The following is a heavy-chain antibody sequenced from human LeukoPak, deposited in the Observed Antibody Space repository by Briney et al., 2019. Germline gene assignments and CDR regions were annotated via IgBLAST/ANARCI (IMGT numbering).Heavy chain of an antibody. CDR1: GFTFTNYW. CDR3: VRDPFGY. J-gene: IGHJ4*02. Sequence: GGSLRLSCAASGFTFTNYWMSWVRQAPGKGLEWVATMREDGSEEFYVESMKGRFTISRDNAKKSLYLQINSLRGEDTAVYHCVRDPFGYWGQGSLVTVSS. V-gene: IGHV3-7*01. CDR2: MREDGSEE.